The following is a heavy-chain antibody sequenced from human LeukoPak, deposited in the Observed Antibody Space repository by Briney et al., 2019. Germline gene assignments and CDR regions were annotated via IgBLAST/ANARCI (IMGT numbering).Heavy chain of an antibody. D-gene: IGHD2-15*01. Sequence: GGSLRLSCAASGFTFSSYAMHWVRQAPGKGLEYVSAISSNGGSTYYANSVKGRFTISRDNFKNTLYLQMGSLRAEDMAVYYCARGPKYCSGGSCYSFYYYMDVWGKGTTVTVSS. V-gene: IGHV3-64*01. J-gene: IGHJ6*03. CDR2: ISSNGGST. CDR3: ARGPKYCSGGSCYSFYYYMDV. CDR1: GFTFSSYA.